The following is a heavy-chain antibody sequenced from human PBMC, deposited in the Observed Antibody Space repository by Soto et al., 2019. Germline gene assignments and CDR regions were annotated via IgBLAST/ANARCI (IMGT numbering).Heavy chain of an antibody. CDR2: IYYSGST. D-gene: IGHD4-17*01. CDR1: GGSISSYY. J-gene: IGHJ4*02. Sequence: AETLARSFPVSGGSISSYYWSWTRQPPGKGLELIGYIYYSGSTNYNPSLKSRVTISVDTSKEQFSLKLSSVTAADTDVYYCARSQMPTVTVDYWGQGTLVTVS. V-gene: IGHV4-59*01. CDR3: ARSQMPTVTVDY.